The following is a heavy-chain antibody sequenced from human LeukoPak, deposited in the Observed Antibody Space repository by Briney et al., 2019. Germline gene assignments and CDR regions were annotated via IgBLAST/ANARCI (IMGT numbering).Heavy chain of an antibody. V-gene: IGHV4-59*01. D-gene: IGHD1-1*01. CDR2: IYYSGST. J-gene: IGHJ6*03. CDR3: AKLRSFARSYYYMDV. CDR1: GGSISSYY. Sequence: SETLSLTCTVSGGSISSYYWSWIRQPPGKGLEWIGYIYYSGSTNYNPSIKSRVTISVDTSKNQFSLKLSSVTAADTAVYYCAKLRSFARSYYYMDVWGKGTTVTVSS.